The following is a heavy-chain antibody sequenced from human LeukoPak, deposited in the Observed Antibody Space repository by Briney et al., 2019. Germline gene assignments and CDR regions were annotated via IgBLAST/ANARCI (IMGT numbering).Heavy chain of an antibody. J-gene: IGHJ4*02. CDR2: INPNVGRT. D-gene: IGHD3-10*01. V-gene: IGHV1-46*01. CDR1: GFTFTTYY. Sequence: ASVKVSCKASGFTFTTYYMHWVRQAPGQGLEWMGIINPNVGRTTYAERFQDRVTMTRDTSTSTVYMELSSLRSEDTAVYYCAREFGQFSLDNWGQGALVTVSS. CDR3: AREFGQFSLDN.